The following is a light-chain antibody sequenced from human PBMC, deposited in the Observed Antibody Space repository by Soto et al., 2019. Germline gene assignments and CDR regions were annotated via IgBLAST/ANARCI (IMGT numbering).Light chain of an antibody. V-gene: IGKV1-13*02. Sequence: AIQLTQSPSSLSASVGDRVTITCRASQGISSYLGWYQQKPGKAPKLLIYDASILESGVPSRFSGSGSGTEFTLTISSLQPDDFATYYCQQYNSYRTFGQGTKVDI. J-gene: IGKJ1*01. CDR1: QGISSY. CDR3: QQYNSYRT. CDR2: DAS.